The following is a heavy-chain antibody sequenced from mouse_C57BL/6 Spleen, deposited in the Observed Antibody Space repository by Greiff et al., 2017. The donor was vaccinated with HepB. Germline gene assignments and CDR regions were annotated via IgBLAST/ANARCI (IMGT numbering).Heavy chain of an antibody. CDR1: GYTFTSYG. CDR2: IYPRSGNT. J-gene: IGHJ3*01. Sequence: ESGAELARPGASVKLSCKASGYTFTSYGISWVKQRTGQGLEWIGEIYPRSGNTYYNEKFKGKATLTADKSSSTAYMELRSLTSEDSAVYFCARFGDYDFAYWGQGTLVTVSA. D-gene: IGHD2-4*01. V-gene: IGHV1-81*01. CDR3: ARFGDYDFAY.